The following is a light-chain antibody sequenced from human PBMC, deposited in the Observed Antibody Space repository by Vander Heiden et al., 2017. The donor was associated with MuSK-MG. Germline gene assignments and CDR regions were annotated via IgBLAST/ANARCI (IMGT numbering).Light chain of an antibody. CDR3: QQSYSTPRNT. J-gene: IGKJ2*01. V-gene: IGKV1-39*01. CDR1: QSISSY. CDR2: AAS. Sequence: DIQMTQSPSSLSASVGDRVTITCRASQSISSYLYWYQQKPGRAPKLLIYAASSLQSGVPSRFSGSRSGTKFTLTISSLQHEDFATYYCQQSYSTPRNTFGQGTKLEIK.